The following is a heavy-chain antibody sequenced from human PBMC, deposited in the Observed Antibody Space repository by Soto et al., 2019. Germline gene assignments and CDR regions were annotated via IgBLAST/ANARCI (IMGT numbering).Heavy chain of an antibody. Sequence: SETLSLTCAVYGGSFSGYYWSWIRQPPGKGLEWIGEINHSGSTNYNPSLKSRVTISVDTSKNQFSLKLSSVTAADTAVYYCARAPYYYYMDVWGKGTTVNVSS. CDR1: GGSFSGYY. CDR2: INHSGST. J-gene: IGHJ6*03. V-gene: IGHV4-34*01. CDR3: ARAPYYYYMDV.